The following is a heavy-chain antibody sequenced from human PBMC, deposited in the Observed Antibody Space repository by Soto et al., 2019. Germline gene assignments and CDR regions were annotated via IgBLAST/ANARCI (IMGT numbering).Heavy chain of an antibody. Sequence: LSLTCTVSGGSISSGDYYWSWIRQPPGKGLEWIGYIYYSGSTYYNPSLKSRVTISVDTSKNQFSLKLSSVTAADTAVYYCARGGGYYYYGMDVWGQGTTVTVSS. CDR3: ARGGGYYYYGMDV. CDR1: GGSISSGDYY. D-gene: IGHD3-10*01. J-gene: IGHJ6*02. V-gene: IGHV4-30-4*01. CDR2: IYYSGST.